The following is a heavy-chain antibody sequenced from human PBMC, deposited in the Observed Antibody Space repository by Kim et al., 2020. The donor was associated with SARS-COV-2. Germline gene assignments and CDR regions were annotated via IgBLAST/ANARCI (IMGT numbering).Heavy chain of an antibody. V-gene: IGHV3-73*01. CDR3: TRVAGPTLAFWDAYG. Sequence: GGSLRLSCAASGFSFSNSAMHWVRQASGKGLEWVGGIRGRASHSENTSAASVQGRFSIFSADSTHAAYLRMHGLNTEAAAVCYCTRVAGPTLAFWDAYG. CDR1: GFSFSNSA. CDR2: IRGRASHSEN. D-gene: IGHD3-3*02. J-gene: IGHJ3*02.